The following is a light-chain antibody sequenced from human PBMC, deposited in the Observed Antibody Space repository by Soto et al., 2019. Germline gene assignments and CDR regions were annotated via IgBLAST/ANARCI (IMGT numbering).Light chain of an antibody. CDR3: HNFNNDPT. CDR1: QGINSA. Sequence: AIQLTQSPSYLSASVGDRVTITCRASQGINSALAWYQQKSGKAPKLLISGASTLESGVPSRFSGSGSGTDFTLTISSLQPEDFATYYWHNFNNDPTFGGGNKVEI. V-gene: IGKV1D-13*01. J-gene: IGKJ4*01. CDR2: GAS.